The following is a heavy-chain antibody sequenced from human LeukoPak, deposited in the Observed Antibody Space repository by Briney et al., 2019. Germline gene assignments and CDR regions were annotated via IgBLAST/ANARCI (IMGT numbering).Heavy chain of an antibody. Sequence: KPSETLSLTCTVSGGSISSGDYYWSWIRQPPGKGLEWIGYIYYSGSTYYNPSLKSRVTISVDTSKNQFSLKLSSVTAADTAVYYCARDLGSGYFDLWGRGTLVTVSS. J-gene: IGHJ2*01. CDR1: GGSISSGDYY. CDR3: ARDLGSGYFDL. D-gene: IGHD3-10*01. CDR2: IYYSGST. V-gene: IGHV4-30-4*08.